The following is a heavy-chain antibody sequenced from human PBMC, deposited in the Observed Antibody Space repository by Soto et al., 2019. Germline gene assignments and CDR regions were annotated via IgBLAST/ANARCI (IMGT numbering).Heavy chain of an antibody. Sequence: SVKVSCKASGGTFSSYAISWVRQAPGQGLEWMGGIIPIFGTANYAQKFQGRVTITADESTSTAYMELSSLRSEDTAVYYCARAIVATMPSSHYYGMDVWGQGTTVTVSS. CDR1: GGTFSSYA. CDR3: ARAIVATMPSSHYYGMDV. J-gene: IGHJ6*02. CDR2: IIPIFGTA. V-gene: IGHV1-69*13. D-gene: IGHD5-12*01.